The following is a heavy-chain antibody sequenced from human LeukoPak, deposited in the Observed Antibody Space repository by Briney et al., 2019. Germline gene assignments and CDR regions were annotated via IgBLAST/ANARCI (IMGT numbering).Heavy chain of an antibody. J-gene: IGHJ6*04. D-gene: IGHD3-10*01. Sequence: GGSMRLSSAASGFTFSSYSMNWVRQAPGTGLEWVSSISSSSSYIYYADSVKGRFTISRDNAKNSLYLQMNSVRAEDTAVYYCARDRSGSDYGMDVWGKGTTVTVSS. V-gene: IGHV3-21*01. CDR1: GFTFSSYS. CDR3: ARDRSGSDYGMDV. CDR2: ISSSSSYI.